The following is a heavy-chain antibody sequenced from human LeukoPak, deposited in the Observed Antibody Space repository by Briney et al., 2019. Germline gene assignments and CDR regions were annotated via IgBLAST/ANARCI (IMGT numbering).Heavy chain of an antibody. Sequence: ASVKVSCKASGYTFTSYGISWVRQAPGQGLEWMGWINAYNGNTNYAQKLQGRVTMTTDTSTSTAYMELRSLRSDDTAVYYCARNSMGITIFGVAMADYYYYYGMDVWGQGTTVTVSS. V-gene: IGHV1-18*01. CDR2: INAYNGNT. CDR3: ARNSMGITIFGVAMADYYYYYGMDV. CDR1: GYTFTSYG. J-gene: IGHJ6*02. D-gene: IGHD3-3*01.